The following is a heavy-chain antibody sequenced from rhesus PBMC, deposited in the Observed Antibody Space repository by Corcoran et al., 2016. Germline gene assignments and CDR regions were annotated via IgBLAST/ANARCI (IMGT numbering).Heavy chain of an antibody. V-gene: IGHV4-173*01. CDR1: GRSLRSNW. Sequence: QLQLQESGPGLVQPSETLSLHCAVSGRSLRSNWWSWFRQPPGKGLEWIGRISGSGGSTSYNPSLKSRVTISTDTSKNQLSLKLISVTAADTAVYYCARVVVFTGGYFDYWGQGVLVTVSS. J-gene: IGHJ4*01. D-gene: IGHD2-27*01. CDR3: ARVVVFTGGYFDY. CDR2: ISGSGGST.